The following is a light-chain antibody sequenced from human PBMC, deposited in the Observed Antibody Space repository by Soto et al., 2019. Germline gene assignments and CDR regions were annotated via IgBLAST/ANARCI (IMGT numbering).Light chain of an antibody. CDR3: QQYNNWPALT. CDR2: GAS. Sequence: EIVMTQSPATLSVSPGERATLSCRAGQNIHTNLAWYQQKPGQAPRLPIYGASTRATGVPARFSGSGSGTEFTLTISSLQSEDFAVYYCQQYNNWPALTFGGGTKVDIK. V-gene: IGKV3-15*01. CDR1: QNIHTN. J-gene: IGKJ4*01.